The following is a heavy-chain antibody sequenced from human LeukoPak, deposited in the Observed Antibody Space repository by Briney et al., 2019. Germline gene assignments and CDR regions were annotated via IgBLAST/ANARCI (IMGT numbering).Heavy chain of an antibody. CDR2: IRSKAYGGTT. V-gene: IGHV3-49*03. D-gene: IGHD6-13*01. CDR3: TRDEGLAAAGTRFDY. J-gene: IGHJ4*02. Sequence: GGSLRLSCTASGFTFGDYAMSWFRQAPGKGLEWVGFIRSKAYGGTTEYAASVKGRFTISRDDSKSIAYLQMNSLKTEDTAVYYCTRDEGLAAAGTRFDYWGQGTLVTVSS. CDR1: GFTFGDYA.